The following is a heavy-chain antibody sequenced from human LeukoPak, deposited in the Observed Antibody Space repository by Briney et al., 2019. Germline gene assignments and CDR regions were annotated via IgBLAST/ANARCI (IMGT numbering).Heavy chain of an antibody. CDR2: SDPKSGAT. V-gene: IGHV1-2*02. CDR3: ARGNFYDNKGYSPELRY. D-gene: IGHD3-10*01. Sequence: ASVKVSCKASGCTFTSYYIHWLRQAPGQRFEWMGWSDPKSGATKYEHFQGRVTMTRDTSISTAYMELSRLTSDDTAVYYCARGNFYDNKGYSPELRYWGQGTLVTVSS. J-gene: IGHJ4*02. CDR1: GCTFTSYY.